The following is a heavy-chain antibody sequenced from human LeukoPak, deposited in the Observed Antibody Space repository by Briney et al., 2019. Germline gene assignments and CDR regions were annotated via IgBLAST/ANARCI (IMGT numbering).Heavy chain of an antibody. J-gene: IGHJ4*02. D-gene: IGHD2-2*01. CDR3: ARAQVVPAAIFDY. CDR2: VYHSGST. V-gene: IGHV4-4*02. CDR1: GFTFSDYW. Sequence: GSLRLSCAASGFTFSDYWMHWVRQPPGKGLEWIGEVYHSGSTNYNPSLKSRVTISVDKSKNQFSLKLSSVTAADTAVYYCARAQVVPAAIFDYWGQGTLVTVSS.